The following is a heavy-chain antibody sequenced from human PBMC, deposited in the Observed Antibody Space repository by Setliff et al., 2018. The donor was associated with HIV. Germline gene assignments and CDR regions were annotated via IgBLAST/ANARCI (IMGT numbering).Heavy chain of an antibody. J-gene: IGHJ6*03. CDR1: GYTFTSYG. CDR3: ARCGGCSGWSYYYYYYMDV. D-gene: IGHD6-19*01. Sequence: ASVKVSCKASGYTFTSYGISWVRRAPGQGLEWMGWISAYNGNTNYAQKLQGRVTMTTDTSTSTAYMELRSLRSDDTAVYYCARCGGCSGWSYYYYYYMDVWGKGTTVTVSS. V-gene: IGHV1-18*01. CDR2: ISAYNGNT.